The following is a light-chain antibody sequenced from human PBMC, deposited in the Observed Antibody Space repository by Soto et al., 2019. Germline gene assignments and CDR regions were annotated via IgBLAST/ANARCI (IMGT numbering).Light chain of an antibody. CDR2: EGN. Sequence: QSVLTQPASVSGSPGQSITISCTGTNNDVGSYNLVSWYQQHPGKAPKVMLYEGNKRPSGVSNRFPASKSGNTASLTISGLQADDEADYYCSSYAGSSIYVVFGGGTKVTVL. V-gene: IGLV2-23*01. CDR3: SSYAGSSIYVV. CDR1: NNDVGSYNL. J-gene: IGLJ2*01.